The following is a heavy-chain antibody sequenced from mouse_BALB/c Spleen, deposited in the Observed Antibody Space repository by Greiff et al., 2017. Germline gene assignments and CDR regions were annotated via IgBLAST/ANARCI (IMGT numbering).Heavy chain of an antibody. V-gene: IGHV1-39*01. CDR1: GYSFTDYI. CDR2: INPYYGST. CDR3: AREDYGGGYFDV. Sequence: VQLQQTGPELVKPGASVKISCKASGYSFTDYIMLWVKQSHGKSLEWIGNINPYYGSTSYNLKFKGKATLTVDKSSSTAYMQLNSLTSEDSAVYYCAREDYGGGYFDVWGAGTTVTVSS. J-gene: IGHJ1*01. D-gene: IGHD1-1*01.